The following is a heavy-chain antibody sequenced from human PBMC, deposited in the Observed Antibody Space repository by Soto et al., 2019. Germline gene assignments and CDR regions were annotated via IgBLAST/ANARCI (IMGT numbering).Heavy chain of an antibody. Sequence: GGSLRLSCAASGFTFSMRWMTWVRQAPGKGLEWVAHIKQDGSEKDYVDSVKGRFTISRDNAKDSLYLQMNSLRVEDTALYYCARTFGGDRSGDGSPSRYRQFDQWGQETLVTVSS. D-gene: IGHD3-10*01. J-gene: IGHJ4*02. CDR1: GFTFSMRW. CDR3: ARTFGGDRSGDGSPSRYRQFDQ. CDR2: IKQDGSEK. V-gene: IGHV3-7*05.